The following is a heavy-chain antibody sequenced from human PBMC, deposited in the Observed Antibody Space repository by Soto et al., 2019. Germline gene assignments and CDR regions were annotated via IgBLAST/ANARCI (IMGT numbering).Heavy chain of an antibody. Sequence: SETLSLTCAVYGQSFSLYYWNWIRQPPGKGLEWIGEVNDSGNTNYNPSLKSRVTISGDTSKKQFSLMLSSLTAADTAVYYCATSRPQDYDFWSGYYYLDYWGQGTLVTVSS. CDR3: ATSRPQDYDFWSGYYYLDY. CDR2: VNDSGNT. J-gene: IGHJ4*02. V-gene: IGHV4-34*01. CDR1: GQSFSLYY. D-gene: IGHD3-3*01.